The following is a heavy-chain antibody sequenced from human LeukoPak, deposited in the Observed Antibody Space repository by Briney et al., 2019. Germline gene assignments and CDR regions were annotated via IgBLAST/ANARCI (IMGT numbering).Heavy chain of an antibody. J-gene: IGHJ4*02. CDR3: SWRFEC. CDR2: INEDGSDK. CDR1: GFTFSSNW. Sequence: GGSLRLSCAASGFTFSSNWMDWVRQAPGKGLEWVANINEDGSDKHYVDSVRGRFSISRDNAENSLYLQMNSLRVEDTAIYYCSWRFECWGQGTVVTVSS. V-gene: IGHV3-7*01.